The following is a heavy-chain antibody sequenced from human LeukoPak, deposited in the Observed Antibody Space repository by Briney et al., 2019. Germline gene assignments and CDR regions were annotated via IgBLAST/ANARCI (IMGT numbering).Heavy chain of an antibody. Sequence: SETLSLTCTVSGGSISSYYWSWIRQPPGEGLEWIGYINYSGSTNYNPSLKSRVTMSVDTSKNQFSLKLSSVTAADTAVYYCPSLPPAAMWFDPWGQGTLVTVSS. J-gene: IGHJ5*02. D-gene: IGHD2-2*01. V-gene: IGHV4-59*01. CDR1: GGSISSYY. CDR3: PSLPPAAMWFDP. CDR2: INYSGST.